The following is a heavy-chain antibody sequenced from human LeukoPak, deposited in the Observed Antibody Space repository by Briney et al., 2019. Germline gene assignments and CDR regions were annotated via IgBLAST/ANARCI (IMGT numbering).Heavy chain of an antibody. CDR3: ARGGWHYYDSSPGGEFDY. V-gene: IGHV4-34*01. J-gene: IGHJ4*02. CDR1: GGSFSGYY. Sequence: SETLSLTCAVYGGSFSGYYWSWIRQPPGKGLEWIGEINHSGSTNYNPSLKSRVTISVDTSKNQFSLKLSSVTAADTAVYYCARGGWHYYDSSPGGEFDYWGQGTLVTVSS. D-gene: IGHD3-22*01. CDR2: INHSGST.